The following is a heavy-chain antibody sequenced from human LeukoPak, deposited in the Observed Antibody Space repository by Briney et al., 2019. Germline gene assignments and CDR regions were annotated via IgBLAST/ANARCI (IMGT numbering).Heavy chain of an antibody. Sequence: PGGSLRLSCAASGFTFSNAWMSWVRQAPGKGLEWVGRIKSKTDGGTTDYAAPVKGRFTISRDDSKNTLYLQMNSLRAEDTAVYYCARGYRWAAPCDSWGQGTLVTVSS. CDR1: GFTFSNAW. D-gene: IGHD3-16*02. V-gene: IGHV3-15*01. CDR3: ARGYRWAAPCDS. CDR2: IKSKTDGGTT. J-gene: IGHJ4*02.